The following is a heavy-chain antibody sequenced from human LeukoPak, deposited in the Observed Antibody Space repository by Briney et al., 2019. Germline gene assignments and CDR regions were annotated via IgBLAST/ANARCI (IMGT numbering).Heavy chain of an antibody. J-gene: IGHJ4*02. D-gene: IGHD3-22*01. V-gene: IGHV3-30*18. CDR1: GFTFSSYG. Sequence: GGSLRLSCAASGFTFSSYGMHWVRQAPGKGLEWVAVISYDGSNKYYADSVKGRFTISRDNSKSTLYLQMNSLRAEDTAVYYCAKDTYYDSSGPLDYWGQGTLVTVSS. CDR2: ISYDGSNK. CDR3: AKDTYYDSSGPLDY.